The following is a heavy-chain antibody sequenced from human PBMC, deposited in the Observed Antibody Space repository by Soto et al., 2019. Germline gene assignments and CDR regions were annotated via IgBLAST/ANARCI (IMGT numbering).Heavy chain of an antibody. D-gene: IGHD3-3*01. CDR2: IYYSGST. J-gene: IGHJ6*02. V-gene: IGHV4-59*01. Sequence: PSETLSLTCTVSGGSISSYYWSWIRQPPGKGLEWIGYIYYSGSTNYNPSLKSRVTISVDTSKNQFSLKLSSVTAADTAVYYCARMPSLEWVHYYGMDVWGQGTKVTV. CDR3: ARMPSLEWVHYYGMDV. CDR1: GGSISSYY.